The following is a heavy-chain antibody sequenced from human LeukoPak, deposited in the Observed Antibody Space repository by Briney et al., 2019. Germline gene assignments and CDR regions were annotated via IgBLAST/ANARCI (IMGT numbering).Heavy chain of an antibody. CDR3: ARAPSEWFGELSPYYYGMDV. Sequence: GGSVSLSCAASGFTVSSNYMSWVRQAPGEGLEWVAVVYSGGSTYDADSVKGRFTISRDNSKNTLYLQMNSLRAEDTAVYYCARAPSEWFGELSPYYYGMDVWGQGTTVTASS. V-gene: IGHV3-66*01. CDR2: VYSGGST. CDR1: GFTVSSNY. J-gene: IGHJ6*02. D-gene: IGHD3-10*01.